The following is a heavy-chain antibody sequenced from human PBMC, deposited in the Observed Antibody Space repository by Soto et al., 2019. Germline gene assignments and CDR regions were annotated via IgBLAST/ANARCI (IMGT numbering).Heavy chain of an antibody. CDR3: ARGTVTTSPGDN. CDR1: GFSLSTSGVG. V-gene: IGHV2-5*02. D-gene: IGHD4-17*01. J-gene: IGHJ4*02. CDR2: IYWDDDK. Sequence: QITLKESGPTLVKPTQTLTLTCTFSGFSLSTSGVGVGWIRQPPGKALEWLALIYWDDDKRYSPSLKGRLTITKDTSKNQVVLTMTNMDPVDTATYYCARGTVTTSPGDNWGQGTLVTVSS.